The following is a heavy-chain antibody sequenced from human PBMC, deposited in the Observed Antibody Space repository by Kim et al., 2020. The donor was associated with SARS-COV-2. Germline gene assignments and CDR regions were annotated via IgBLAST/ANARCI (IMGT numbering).Heavy chain of an antibody. V-gene: IGHV4-59*12. CDR2: IYYSGST. J-gene: IGHJ5*02. D-gene: IGHD4-17*01. CDR3: ARDSIYGDWFDP. CDR1: GGYISRYY. Sequence: SETLSLTCTVSGGYISRYYWSWIRQPPGKGLEWIGYIYYSGSTNYNPSLKGRVTISLDTSKNQFSLRLRSVTAADTAVYYCARDSIYGDWFDPWGQGTLV.